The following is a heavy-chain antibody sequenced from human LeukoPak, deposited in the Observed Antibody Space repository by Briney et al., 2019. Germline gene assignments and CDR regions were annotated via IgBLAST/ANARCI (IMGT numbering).Heavy chain of an antibody. CDR1: GFIFTNYW. J-gene: IGHJ3*02. Sequence: GGSLEISCQGSGFIFTNYWIAWVRQLPGKGLEWMGIIYPGDSDTRYSPSFQGHVTIAADKSINTAYLQWSSLKASDTAIYYCARRQYCSGGDCYSGAFDIWGQGTMVTVSS. CDR2: IYPGDSDT. CDR3: ARRQYCSGGDCYSGAFDI. D-gene: IGHD2-15*01. V-gene: IGHV5-51*01.